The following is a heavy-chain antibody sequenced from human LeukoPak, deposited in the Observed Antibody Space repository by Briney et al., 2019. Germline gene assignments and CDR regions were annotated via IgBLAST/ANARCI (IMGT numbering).Heavy chain of an antibody. J-gene: IGHJ4*02. CDR3: AKNSGWLAHFDY. CDR2: ISGSGGST. CDR1: GFTFRSYA. V-gene: IGHV3-23*01. D-gene: IGHD6-19*01. Sequence: GGSLRLSCAASGFTFRSYAMSWVRQAPGKGLEWVSAISGSGGSTFYADSVKGRFTISRDNSKNTLYLQMNSLRAEDTAVYYCAKNSGWLAHFDYWGQGTLVTVSS.